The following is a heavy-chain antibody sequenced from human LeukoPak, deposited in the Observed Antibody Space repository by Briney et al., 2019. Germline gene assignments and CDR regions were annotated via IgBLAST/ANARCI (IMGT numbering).Heavy chain of an antibody. Sequence: SETLSLTCTVSGGSISSYYWSWIRQPPGKGLEWIGYIYYSGSTNYNPSLKSRVTISVDTSKNQFSLKLSSVTAADTAVYYCARFQPLGYCSSTSCPGWFDPWGQGTLVTVS. V-gene: IGHV4-59*01. J-gene: IGHJ5*02. D-gene: IGHD2-2*01. CDR2: IYYSGST. CDR1: GGSISSYY. CDR3: ARFQPLGYCSSTSCPGWFDP.